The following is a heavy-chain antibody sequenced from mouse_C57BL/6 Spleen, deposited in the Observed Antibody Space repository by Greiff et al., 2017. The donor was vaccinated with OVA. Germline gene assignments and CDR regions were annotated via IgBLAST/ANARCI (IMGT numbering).Heavy chain of an antibody. CDR2: INPNNGGT. CDR1: RYTFTDYY. V-gene: IGHV1-26*01. J-gene: IGHJ3*01. CDR3: ASPYLLPFAY. D-gene: IGHD2-1*01. Sequence: VQLQQSGPELVKPGASVKISCKASRYTFTDYYMNWVKQSHGKSLEWIGDINPNNGGTSYNQKFKGKATLTVDKSSSTAYMELRSLTSEDSAVYYCASPYLLPFAYWGQGTLVTVSA.